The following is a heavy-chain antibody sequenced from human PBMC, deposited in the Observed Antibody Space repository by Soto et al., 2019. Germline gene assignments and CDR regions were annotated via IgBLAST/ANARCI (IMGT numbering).Heavy chain of an antibody. V-gene: IGHV2-26*01. CDR2: IFSNDEK. CDR1: GFSLSNARMG. Sequence: QVTLKESGPVLVKPTETLTLTCTVSGFSLSNARMGVSWIRQPPGKALEWLAHIFSNDEKSYSTSLKSRLTISNDTSKSRVVLTMTNMEPVDTATYYCARTPPGVVGIFFDYWGQGTLVTVSS. J-gene: IGHJ4*02. CDR3: ARTPPGVVGIFFDY. D-gene: IGHD2-2*01.